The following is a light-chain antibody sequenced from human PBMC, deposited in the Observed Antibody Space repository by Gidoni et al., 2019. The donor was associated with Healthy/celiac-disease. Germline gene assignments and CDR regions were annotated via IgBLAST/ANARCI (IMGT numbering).Light chain of an antibody. CDR1: SSDVGSYNL. V-gene: IGLV2-23*01. CDR3: CSYAGSSTWV. Sequence: QSALTQPASVSGSPGPSITISCTGTSSDVGSYNLVSWYQQHPGEAPKLMIYKGSKRPSGVSNRFSGSKAGNTASLTISGLQAEDEADYCCCSYAGSSTWVFGGGTKLTVL. J-gene: IGLJ3*02. CDR2: KGS.